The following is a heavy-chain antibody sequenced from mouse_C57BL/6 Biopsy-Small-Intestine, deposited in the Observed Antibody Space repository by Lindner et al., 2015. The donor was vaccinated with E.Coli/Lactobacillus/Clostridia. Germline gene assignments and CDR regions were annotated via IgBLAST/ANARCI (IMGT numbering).Heavy chain of an antibody. CDR1: GYAFSNSW. J-gene: IGHJ2*01. V-gene: IGHV1-82*01. CDR3: ASEGLRRYFDY. D-gene: IGHD2-4*01. Sequence: VQLQESGPELVKPGASVKISCKASGYAFSNSWMNWVKQRPGKGLEWIGRIYPGDGGANYNGEFKGKATLTADKSSSTAYMQLISLTSEDSAVYFCASEGLRRYFDYWGQGTTLTVSS. CDR2: IYPGDGGA.